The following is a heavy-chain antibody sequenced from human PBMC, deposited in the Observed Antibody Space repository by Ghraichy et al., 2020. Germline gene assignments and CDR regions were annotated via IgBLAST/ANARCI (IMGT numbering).Heavy chain of an antibody. J-gene: IGHJ4*02. CDR1: GFTFSDYY. V-gene: IGHV3-11*01. CDR3: AREFKGYGGNSPFHY. CDR2: ISSSSGTK. Sequence: GESLNNSCAASGFTFSDYYMNWIRQAPGKGLEWVSYISSSSGTKHYADSVKGRFTISRDNAKNSLYLQMNSLRAEDTAVYYCAREFKGYGGNSPFHYWGQGTLVTVSS. D-gene: IGHD4-23*01.